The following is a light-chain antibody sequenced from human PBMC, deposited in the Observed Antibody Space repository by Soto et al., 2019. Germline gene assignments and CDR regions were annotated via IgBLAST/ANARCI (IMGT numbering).Light chain of an antibody. CDR2: GAI. V-gene: IGKV3-20*01. CDR1: QSVTSSY. CDR3: QQYGSSPMYT. J-gene: IGKJ2*01. Sequence: EIVLMQSPGTLSVSPGERATLSCRASQSVTSSYLAWYQQKPGQAPRLLMYGAIHRATGIPDRFSGSGSGTDFTLTISRLEPEDFAVYYCQQYGSSPMYTFGQGTKLEIK.